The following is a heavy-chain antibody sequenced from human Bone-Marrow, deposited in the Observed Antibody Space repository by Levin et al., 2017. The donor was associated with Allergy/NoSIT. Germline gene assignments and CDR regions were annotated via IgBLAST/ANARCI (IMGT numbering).Heavy chain of an antibody. Sequence: GGSLRLSCAASGFTFSNYWMSWVRQAPGKGLEWVANINQDGSGRYCVDSVKGRFTISRDNAKNSLYLQMSSLRAEATAVYFCAGDARAEDIVVVAPDYWGQGTLVTVSS. CDR3: AGDARAEDIVVVAPDY. CDR2: INQDGSGR. CDR1: GFTFSNYW. J-gene: IGHJ4*02. V-gene: IGHV3-7*01. D-gene: IGHD2-15*01.